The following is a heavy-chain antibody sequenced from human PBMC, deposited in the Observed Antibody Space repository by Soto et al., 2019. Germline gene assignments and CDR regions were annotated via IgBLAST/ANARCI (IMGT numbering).Heavy chain of an antibody. CDR1: GYTFTNYW. V-gene: IGHV5-51*01. D-gene: IGHD6-19*01. CDR2: IYPGDSDT. CDR3: ARQRYNSGPTDNDMDV. J-gene: IGHJ6*02. Sequence: HGESLKISCKASGYTFTNYWIGWVRQMPGKGLEWMGIIYPGDSDTKYSPSFQGQVTISVDKSISTAYLQWSSLKASDTAMYYCARQRYNSGPTDNDMDVWGQGTTVTVSS.